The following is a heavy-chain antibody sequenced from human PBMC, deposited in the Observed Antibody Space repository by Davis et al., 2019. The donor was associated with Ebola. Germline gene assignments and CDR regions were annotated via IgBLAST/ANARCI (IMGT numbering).Heavy chain of an antibody. CDR2: ISYAGSNK. J-gene: IGHJ6*02. D-gene: IGHD1-1*01. CDR1: GFPFSSYA. Sequence: GESLKISCAASGFPFSSYAMHWVRQAPGKGLEWVAVISYAGSNKYYADSVKGRFTISRDNSKNKLYLQMNSLRAEETALYYCARDGGMMRTTYYYYYGMDVGGQGTTVTVSS. V-gene: IGHV3-30*04. CDR3: ARDGGMMRTTYYYYYGMDV.